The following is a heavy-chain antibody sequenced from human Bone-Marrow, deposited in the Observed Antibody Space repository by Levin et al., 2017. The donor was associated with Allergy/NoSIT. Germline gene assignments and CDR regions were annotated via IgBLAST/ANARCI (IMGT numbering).Heavy chain of an antibody. CDR1: GFSINSYA. CDR3: AKDSPASGWPTFDS. Sequence: GGSLRLSCAASGFSINSYAMSWVRQAQGEGLEWVASVANSRTGTYYSDSVKGRFTISRDSSTNALYLQMNSLRVEDTAVYYCAKDSPASGWPTFDSWGQGTLVTVSS. D-gene: IGHD6-19*01. J-gene: IGHJ4*02. CDR2: VANSRTGT. V-gene: IGHV3-23*05.